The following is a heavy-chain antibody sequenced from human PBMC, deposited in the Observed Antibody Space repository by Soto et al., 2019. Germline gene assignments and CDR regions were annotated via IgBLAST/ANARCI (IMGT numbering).Heavy chain of an antibody. CDR3: ARGATTAARLPHDY. CDR2: VSYDGSST. CDR1: GFTFSTYA. Sequence: QVQLVESGGGVVQPGRSLRLSCAASGFTFSTYAMHWVRQAPGKGLEWVAVVSYDGSSTNYADSVKGRFTISRDNSKNTLYLQMNSLRAEDTAVYYCARGATTAARLPHDYWGQGTLVTVSS. V-gene: IGHV3-30-3*01. J-gene: IGHJ4*02. D-gene: IGHD6-6*01.